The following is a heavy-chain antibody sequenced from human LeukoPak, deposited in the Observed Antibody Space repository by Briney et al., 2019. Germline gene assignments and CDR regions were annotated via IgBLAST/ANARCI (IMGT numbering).Heavy chain of an antibody. CDR3: ARDYGDYLDY. Sequence: GASVKVSCKASGYTFTSYGVSWVRQGPGQGLERMGWISAYNGNTNYAQKLQGRVTMTTDTFTSTAYMELRSLRSDDTAVYYCARDYGDYLDYWGQGTLVTGSS. CDR2: ISAYNGNT. CDR1: GYTFTSYG. V-gene: IGHV1-18*04. D-gene: IGHD4-17*01. J-gene: IGHJ4*02.